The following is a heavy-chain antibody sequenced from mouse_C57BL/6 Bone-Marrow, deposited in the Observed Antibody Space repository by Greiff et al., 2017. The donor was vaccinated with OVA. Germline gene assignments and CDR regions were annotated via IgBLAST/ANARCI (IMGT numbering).Heavy chain of an antibody. J-gene: IGHJ3*01. Sequence: VQLQQPGAELVKPGASVKFSCKASGYTFTSYWMNWVKQRPGKGLEWIGMIHPNSGSTNYNEKFKSKATLTVDKSSSTAYMQLSSLTSEDSAAYYCARSSVPGFDYWGQGTLVTVSA. CDR1: GYTFTSYW. V-gene: IGHV1-64*01. CDR2: IHPNSGST. CDR3: ARSSVPGFDY.